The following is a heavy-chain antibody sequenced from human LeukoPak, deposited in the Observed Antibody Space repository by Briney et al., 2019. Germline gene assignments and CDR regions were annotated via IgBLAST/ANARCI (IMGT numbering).Heavy chain of an antibody. CDR3: AKNSALSSYAGLDY. CDR1: GFTFSNYG. CDR2: ISGVGGDI. D-gene: IGHD4-17*01. V-gene: IGHV3-23*01. Sequence: GGSLRLSCAASGFTFSNYGMSWVRQAPGKGLEWVSVISGVGGDIYYADFVKGRFTISRDNSEGTLYLQMNSLRAEDTAVYYCAKNSALSSYAGLDYWGQGTLVTVSS. J-gene: IGHJ4*02.